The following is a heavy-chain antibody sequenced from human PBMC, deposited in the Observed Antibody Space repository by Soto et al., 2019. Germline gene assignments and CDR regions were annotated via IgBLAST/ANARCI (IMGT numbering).Heavy chain of an antibody. CDR3: AKDLASCSSTSCSASDAFDI. J-gene: IGHJ3*02. Sequence: PSETLSLTCTVSGGSISSYYWSWIRQPPGKGLEWIGYIYYSGSASYNPSLKSRVTISVDTSKSQFSLKLSSVTAADTAVYFCAKDLASCSSTSCSASDAFDICGQGTLVTGSS. CDR1: GGSISSYY. D-gene: IGHD2-2*01. CDR2: IYYSGSA. V-gene: IGHV4-59*01.